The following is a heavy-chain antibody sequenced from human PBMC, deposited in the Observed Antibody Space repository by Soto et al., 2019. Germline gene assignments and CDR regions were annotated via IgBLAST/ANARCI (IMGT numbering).Heavy chain of an antibody. D-gene: IGHD5-18*01. CDR2: IYWDDDK. Sequence: QITLKESGPTLVKPTQTLTLTCTFSGFSLSTSGVGVGWIRQPPGKALEWLALIYWDDDKRYSPSLKSRLTIXSXXSKTQVVLTMTNMDPVDTATYYCAHIPIPRWLLVYWGQGTLVTVSS. CDR1: GFSLSTSGVG. J-gene: IGHJ4*02. CDR3: AHIPIPRWLLVY. V-gene: IGHV2-5*02.